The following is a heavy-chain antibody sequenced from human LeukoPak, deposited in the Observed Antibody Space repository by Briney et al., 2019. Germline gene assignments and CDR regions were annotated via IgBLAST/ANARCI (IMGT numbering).Heavy chain of an antibody. CDR1: GFTVSSNY. J-gene: IGHJ4*02. CDR2: IRSKAYGETA. Sequence: PGGSLRLSCAASGFTVSSNYMSWVRQAPGKGLEWVGFIRSKAYGETADYAASVKGTFTISRDDSKAIAYLQMNSLKTEDTAVYHCTRDRGAYNLYDYWGQGTLVTVSS. V-gene: IGHV3-49*04. CDR3: TRDRGAYNLYDY. D-gene: IGHD1-1*01.